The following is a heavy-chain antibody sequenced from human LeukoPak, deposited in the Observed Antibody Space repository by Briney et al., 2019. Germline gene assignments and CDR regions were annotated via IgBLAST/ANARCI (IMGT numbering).Heavy chain of an antibody. J-gene: IGHJ4*02. CDR1: GGSISSGSYY. D-gene: IGHD5-12*01. V-gene: IGHV4-61*02. CDR3: ATVSGPHYFDY. CDR2: IYSSGST. Sequence: SETLSLTCTVSGGSISSGSYYWSWIRQPAGKGLEWIGRIYSSGSTNYNPSLKSRVSISADTSKNQFSLKLNSVTAADTAVYYCATVSGPHYFDYWGQGTLVTVSS.